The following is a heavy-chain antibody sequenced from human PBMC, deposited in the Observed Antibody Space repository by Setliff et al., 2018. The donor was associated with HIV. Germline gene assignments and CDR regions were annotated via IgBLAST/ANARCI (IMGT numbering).Heavy chain of an antibody. CDR3: ARGQGCGGGCHYAFEM. D-gene: IGHD2-21*02. CDR1: GDSISSDFY. V-gene: IGHV4-38-2*02. Sequence: SETLSLTCTVSGDSISSDFYWGWIRQPPGKGLEWIGSIYHSGNTYYMPSLQSRVTISVDMSKNQISLNLNSATAADTAVYYCARGQGCGGGCHYAFEMWGQGTMVTVSS. J-gene: IGHJ3*02. CDR2: IYHSGNT.